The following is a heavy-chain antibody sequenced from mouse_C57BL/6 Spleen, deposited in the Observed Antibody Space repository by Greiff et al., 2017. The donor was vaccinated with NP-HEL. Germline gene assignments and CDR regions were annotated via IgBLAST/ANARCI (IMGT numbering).Heavy chain of an antibody. CDR3: ARGRYDYDFDY. CDR2: INPYNGDT. CDR1: GYSFTGYF. Sequence: VQLKESGPELVKPGDSVKISCKASGYSFTGYFMNWVMQSHGKSLEWIGRINPYNGDTFYNQKFKGKATLTVDKSSSTAHMELRSLTSEDSAVYYCARGRYDYDFDYWGQGTTLTVSS. J-gene: IGHJ2*01. V-gene: IGHV1-20*01. D-gene: IGHD2-4*01.